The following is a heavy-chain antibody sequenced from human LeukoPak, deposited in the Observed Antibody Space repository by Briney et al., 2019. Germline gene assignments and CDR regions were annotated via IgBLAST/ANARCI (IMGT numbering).Heavy chain of an antibody. CDR1: GFTFSSYA. Sequence: GGSLRLSCAASGFTFSSYAMSWVRQAPGKGLEWVSAISGSGGSTYYAASVKGRFTISRDSSKSTLYLQMNSLRVEDTAVYYCAKDLPDCGSTSCPSERATYGMDVWGQGTTVTVSS. CDR3: AKDLPDCGSTSCPSERATYGMDV. J-gene: IGHJ6*02. V-gene: IGHV3-23*01. D-gene: IGHD2-2*01. CDR2: ISGSGGST.